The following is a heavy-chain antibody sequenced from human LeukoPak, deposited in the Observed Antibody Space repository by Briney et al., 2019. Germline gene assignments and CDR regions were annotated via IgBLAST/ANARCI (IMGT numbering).Heavy chain of an antibody. CDR3: ARESSAISLGYYYYYGMDV. D-gene: IGHD2-21*01. J-gene: IGHJ6*02. CDR1: GGSISSYY. CDR2: IYYSGST. Sequence: SETPSLTCTVSGGSISSYYWSWIRQPPGKGLEWIGYIYYSGSTNYNPSLKSRVTISVDTSKNQFSLKLSSVTAADTAVYYCARESSAISLGYYYYYGMDVWGQGTTVTVSS. V-gene: IGHV4-59*01.